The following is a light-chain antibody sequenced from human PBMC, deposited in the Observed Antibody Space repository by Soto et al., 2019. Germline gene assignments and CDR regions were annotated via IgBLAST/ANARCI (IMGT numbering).Light chain of an antibody. CDR1: EGISSD. CDR3: QQFHTYPRT. CDR2: AAS. J-gene: IGKJ1*01. V-gene: IGKV1-9*01. Sequence: DIQLTQSPSFLSASVGERVTITCRASEGISSDLAWYQHKPGKAPKLLIFAASTLQSGVPSRFSGSGSATEFTLTISSLQPEDFATYCCQQFHTYPRTFGQGTKVDIK.